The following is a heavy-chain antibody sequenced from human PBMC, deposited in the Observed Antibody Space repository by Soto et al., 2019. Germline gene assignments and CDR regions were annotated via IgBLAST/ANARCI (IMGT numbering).Heavy chain of an antibody. D-gene: IGHD4-17*01. V-gene: IGHV3-23*01. CDR2: ISGSGGTT. CDR1: GFTFSSYA. CDR3: AKRSAVTSSYYFDY. Sequence: EVPLLESGGGLVQPGGSQRLSCAASGFTFSSYAMSWVRQAPGKGLEWVSLISGSGGTTYYADSVKGRFTISRDNSKNTLYLQMNSLRAEDTSVYYCAKRSAVTSSYYFDYWGQGSLATVSS. J-gene: IGHJ4*02.